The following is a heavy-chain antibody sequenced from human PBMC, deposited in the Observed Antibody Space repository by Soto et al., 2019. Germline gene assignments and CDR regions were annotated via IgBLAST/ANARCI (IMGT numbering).Heavy chain of an antibody. CDR1: GGSISSYY. V-gene: IGHV4-59*01. J-gene: IGHJ4*02. CDR3: ARAQRMDGSGSYYDY. Sequence: SETLSLTCTVSGGSISSYYWSWIRQPPGKGLEWIGYIYYSGSTNHIPSLKRRVPISVDTSKNQFSLELSSVIAADTAVYYCARAQRMDGSGSYYDYWGQGTLVTVSS. CDR2: IYYSGST. D-gene: IGHD3-10*01.